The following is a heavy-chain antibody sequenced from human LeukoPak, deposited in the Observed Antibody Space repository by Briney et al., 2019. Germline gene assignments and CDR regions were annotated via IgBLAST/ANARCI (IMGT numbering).Heavy chain of an antibody. V-gene: IGHV3-73*01. J-gene: IGHJ4*01. D-gene: IGHD6-6*01. Sequence: GGSLKLSCAASGFTFSGSAMHWVRQASGKGLEWVGRIRSKANSYATAYAASVKGRFTISRDDSKNTAYLQMNSLKTEDTAVYYCTSEYSSSCHYWGQGTLVTVSS. CDR3: TSEYSSSCHY. CDR2: IRSKANSYAT. CDR1: GFTFSGSA.